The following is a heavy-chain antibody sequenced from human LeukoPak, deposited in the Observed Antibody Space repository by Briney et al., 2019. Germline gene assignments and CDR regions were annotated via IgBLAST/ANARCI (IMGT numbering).Heavy chain of an antibody. CDR3: ARETRALWYRGTTAFDY. D-gene: IGHD1-1*01. Sequence: SETLSLTCAVYGGSFSGYYWSGIRQPPGKGLEWIGEINHSGSTNYNPSLKGRVSISVDTSKNQFSLKLSSVTAADTAVYYCARETRALWYRGTTAFDYWGQGTLVTVSS. CDR2: INHSGST. CDR1: GGSFSGYY. V-gene: IGHV4-34*01. J-gene: IGHJ4*02.